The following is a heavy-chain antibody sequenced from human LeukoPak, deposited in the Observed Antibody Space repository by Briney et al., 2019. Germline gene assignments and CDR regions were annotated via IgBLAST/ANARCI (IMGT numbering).Heavy chain of an antibody. V-gene: IGHV3-15*07. J-gene: IGHJ4*02. Sequence: GGSLRLSCAASGFTFSNAWMNWVRQAPGKGLEWVGRIKSKTDGGTTDYAAPVKGRFTISRDDSKSTLYPQMNSLKTEDTAVYYCTTDYAGYNTQFDYWGQGTLVTVSS. CDR2: IKSKTDGGTT. CDR1: GFTFSNAW. D-gene: IGHD5-24*01. CDR3: TTDYAGYNTQFDY.